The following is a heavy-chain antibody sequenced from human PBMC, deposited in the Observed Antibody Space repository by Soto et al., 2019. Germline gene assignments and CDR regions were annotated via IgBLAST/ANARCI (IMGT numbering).Heavy chain of an antibody. D-gene: IGHD2-15*01. V-gene: IGHV1-69*13. CDR3: ARIVGDGSAGSCYDNRYYYSGMDV. J-gene: IGHJ6*02. CDR1: GGTFSSYA. Sequence: GASVKVSCKASGGTFSSYAISWVRQAPGQGLEWMGGIIPIFGTANYAQKFQGRVTSTADEPTSKAYVALSSLRSEDTAVYYCARIVGDGSAGSCYDNRYYYSGMDVWGQGTTVTVSS. CDR2: IIPIFGTA.